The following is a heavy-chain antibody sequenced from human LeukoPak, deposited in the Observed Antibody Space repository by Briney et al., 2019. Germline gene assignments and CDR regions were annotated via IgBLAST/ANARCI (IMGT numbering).Heavy chain of an antibody. D-gene: IGHD4-11*01. CDR2: LYPGDSDT. V-gene: IGHV5-51*01. CDR1: GYTFTSYW. J-gene: IGHJ6*02. Sequence: GESPKISCQGSGYTFTSYWIGWVRQMPGKGLECMGILYPGDSDTRYSPSFQGQVTISADKSISTAYLQWSSLKASDTAMYYCARLPGVTDYYYYGMDVWGQGTTVTVSS. CDR3: ARLPGVTDYYYYGMDV.